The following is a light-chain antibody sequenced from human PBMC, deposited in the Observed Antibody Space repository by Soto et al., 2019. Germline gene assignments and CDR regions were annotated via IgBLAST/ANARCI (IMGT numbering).Light chain of an antibody. J-gene: IGLJ2*01. V-gene: IGLV2-14*01. CDR3: SSYTSSSTLERVV. CDR1: SSDIGGYNY. CDR2: EVS. Sequence: QSALTQPASVSGSPGQSITISCTGTSSDIGGYNYVSWYQQHPGKAPKLMIYEVSNRPSGVSNRFSGSKSGNTASLTISGLQAEDEADYYCSSYTSSSTLERVVFGGGTKLTVL.